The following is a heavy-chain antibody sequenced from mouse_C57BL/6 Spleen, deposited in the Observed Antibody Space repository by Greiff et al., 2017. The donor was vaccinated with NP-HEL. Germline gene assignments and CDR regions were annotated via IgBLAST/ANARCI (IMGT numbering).Heavy chain of an antibody. CDR1: GYAFSSSW. D-gene: IGHD2-5*01. J-gene: IGHJ2*01. V-gene: IGHV1-82*01. CDR2: IYPGDGDT. CDR3: ARFNSNYFDY. Sequence: VQLQQSGPELVKPGASVKISCKASGYAFSSSWMTWVKQRPGKGLEWIGRIYPGDGDTNYNGKFKGKATLTADKSSSTAYMQLSSLTSEDSAVYFCARFNSNYFDYWGQGTTLTVSS.